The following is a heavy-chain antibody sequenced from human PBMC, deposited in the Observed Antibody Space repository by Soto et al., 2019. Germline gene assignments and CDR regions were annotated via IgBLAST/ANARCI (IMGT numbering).Heavy chain of an antibody. Sequence: SETLSLTCTAAGGSISGYYWTWIRQPPGKGLEWIGYIYYSGSTSYNPSLKSRLTISVDTSKNQFSLRLTSVTAADTAVYYCARGGDSSGWYLGYWGQG. D-gene: IGHD6-19*01. CDR3: ARGGDSSGWYLGY. V-gene: IGHV4-59*01. CDR2: IYYSGST. CDR1: GGSISGYY. J-gene: IGHJ4*02.